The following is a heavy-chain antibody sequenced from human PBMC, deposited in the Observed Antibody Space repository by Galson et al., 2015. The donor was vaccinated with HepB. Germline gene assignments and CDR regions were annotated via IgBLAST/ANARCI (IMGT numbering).Heavy chain of an antibody. D-gene: IGHD6-13*01. CDR3: AKDAYSSSPYYFDY. Sequence: SLRLSCAASGFTFSNYAMSWVRQAPGKGLEWVSGISGSGGSTCYADSVKGRFTISRDNSKNTLYLQMNSLRAEDTAVYYCAKDAYSSSPYYFDYWGQGTLVTVSS. CDR2: ISGSGGST. V-gene: IGHV3-23*01. J-gene: IGHJ4*02. CDR1: GFTFSNYA.